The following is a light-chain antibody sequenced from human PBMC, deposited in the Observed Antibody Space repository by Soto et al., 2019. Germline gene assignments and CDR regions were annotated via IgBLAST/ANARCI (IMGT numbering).Light chain of an antibody. CDR1: RGIGNY. CDR3: QKYDDAPLS. V-gene: IGKV1-27*01. CDR2: AAS. J-gene: IGKJ4*01. Sequence: DIQMTQSPSSLSASVGDRVTITCRASRGIGNYLAWYQQKPGKVPSLLIYAASTLQSGVSSRFSGSRSGTDFTLTISSLRPGDVATYYCQKYDDAPLSFGGGTKVDIK.